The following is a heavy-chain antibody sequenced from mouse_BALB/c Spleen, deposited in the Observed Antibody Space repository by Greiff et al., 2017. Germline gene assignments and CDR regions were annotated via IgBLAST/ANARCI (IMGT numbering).Heavy chain of an antibody. CDR3: AREAQLGRGFAY. V-gene: IGHV5-4*02. J-gene: IGHJ3*01. D-gene: IGHD4-1*02. CDR2: ISDGGSYT. Sequence: EVQGVESGGGLVKPGGSLKLSCAASGFTFSDYYMYWVRQTPEKRLEWVATISDGGSYTYYPDSVKGRFTISRDNAKNNLYLQMSSLKSEDTAMYYCAREAQLGRGFAYWGQGTLVTVSA. CDR1: GFTFSDYY.